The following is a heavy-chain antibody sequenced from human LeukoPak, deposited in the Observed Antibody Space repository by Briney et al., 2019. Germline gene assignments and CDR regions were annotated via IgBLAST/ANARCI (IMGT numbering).Heavy chain of an antibody. D-gene: IGHD3-10*01. CDR2: VYYSGTY. CDR3: ARQGTSITMVRATPGFVDY. Sequence: TSETLSLTCAVSGGSISTYYWSWIRQPPGKGLEWIGYVYYSGTYNYSPSLKSRVTISVDTSKNQFSLKLSSVTAADTAVYYCARQGTSITMVRATPGFVDYWGQGTLVTLSS. V-gene: IGHV4-59*08. CDR1: GGSISTYY. J-gene: IGHJ4*02.